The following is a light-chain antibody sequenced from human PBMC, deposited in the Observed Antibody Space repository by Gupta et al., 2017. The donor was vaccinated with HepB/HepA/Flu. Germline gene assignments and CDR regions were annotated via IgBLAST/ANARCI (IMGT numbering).Light chain of an antibody. V-gene: IGLV3-25*03. J-gene: IGLJ2*01. CDR3: QSAYSSGTYVV. CDR2: EDS. Sequence: SYDLTQPLSVSVSPGQSARITFSGAALPKQYAYWYQQKPGQAPVLVIYEDSERPSGIPERFSGSSSGTTDTLTISGVQAEDEADYYCQSAYSSGTYVVFGGGTKLTVL. CDR1: ALPKQY.